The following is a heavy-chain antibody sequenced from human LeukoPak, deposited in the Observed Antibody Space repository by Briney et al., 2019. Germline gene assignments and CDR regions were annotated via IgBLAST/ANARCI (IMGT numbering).Heavy chain of an antibody. J-gene: IGHJ3*02. CDR1: GFTVSSNY. Sequence: GGSLRLSCSASGFTVSSNYMSWVRQAPGKGLEWVSVIYSGGSTYYADSGKGRFTISRDNSKSTLYLQMKRLRAEDTDVYYCARVSYRAPLRYFDWLSPGGAFDIWGQGTMVTVSS. D-gene: IGHD3-9*01. V-gene: IGHV3-53*01. CDR2: IYSGGST. CDR3: ARVSYRAPLRYFDWLSPGGAFDI.